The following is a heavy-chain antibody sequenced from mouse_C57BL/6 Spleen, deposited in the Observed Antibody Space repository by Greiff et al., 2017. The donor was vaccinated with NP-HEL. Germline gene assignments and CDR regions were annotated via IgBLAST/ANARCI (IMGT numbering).Heavy chain of an antibody. CDR3: ACMITTESAY. J-gene: IGHJ3*01. CDR1: GYTFTSYG. D-gene: IGHD2-4*01. Sequence: QVQLQQSGAELARPGASVKLSCKASGYTFTSYGISWVKQRTGQGLEWIGEIYPRSGNTYYNEKFKGKATLTADKSSSTAYMELRSLTSEDSAVYFCACMITTESAYWGQGTLVTVSA. CDR2: IYPRSGNT. V-gene: IGHV1-81*01.